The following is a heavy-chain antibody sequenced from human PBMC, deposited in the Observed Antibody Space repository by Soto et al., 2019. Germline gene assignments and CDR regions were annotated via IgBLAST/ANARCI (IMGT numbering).Heavy chain of an antibody. J-gene: IGHJ6*04. V-gene: IGHV3-74*01. CDR2: IDNAGTDS. Sequence: EVQLVESGGGLVQPGGSLRLSCAASGFTFSGRSMHWVRQAPGKGLVWVSGIDNAGTDSTYADSVKGRFTSSRDNAKNTLELQMDMLRVEVTAVYYCARGWFGPDVWGKGTTVTVSS. CDR3: ARGWFGPDV. D-gene: IGHD3-10*01. CDR1: GFTFSGRS.